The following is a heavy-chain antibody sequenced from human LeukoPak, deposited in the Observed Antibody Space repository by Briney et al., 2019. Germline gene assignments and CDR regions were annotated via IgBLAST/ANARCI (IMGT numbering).Heavy chain of an antibody. CDR2: LNLDGSEK. Sequence: GGSLRLSCAASGFTFSSYWMAWVRQAPGKGLEWVANLNLDGSEKDYVDSLKGRCTISRDEAKNSLYLQMNTLRAEDTAVYYCARDSEKSSSFAFDIWGQGTVVTVSS. CDR1: GFTFSSYW. J-gene: IGHJ3*02. D-gene: IGHD6-13*01. V-gene: IGHV3-7*01. CDR3: ARDSEKSSSFAFDI.